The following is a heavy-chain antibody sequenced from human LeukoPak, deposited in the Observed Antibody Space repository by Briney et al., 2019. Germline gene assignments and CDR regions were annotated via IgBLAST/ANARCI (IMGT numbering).Heavy chain of an antibody. J-gene: IGHJ6*02. CDR1: GGSFSGYY. CDR3: ARLPEGSRRAQTYYYYGMDV. V-gene: IGHV4-34*01. D-gene: IGHD1-26*01. Sequence: SETLSLTCAVYGGSFSGYYWSWIRQPPGKGLEWIGEINHSGSTNYNPSLKSRVTISVDTSKNQFSLKLSSVTAADTAVYYCARLPEGSRRAQTYYYYGMDVWGQGTTVTVSS. CDR2: INHSGST.